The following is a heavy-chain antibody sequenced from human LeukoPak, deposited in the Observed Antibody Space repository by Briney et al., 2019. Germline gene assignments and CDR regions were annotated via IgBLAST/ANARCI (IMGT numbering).Heavy chain of an antibody. CDR1: GGSISSYY. CDR2: IYYSGST. Sequence: SETLSLTCTVSGGSISSYYWSWIRQPPGKGLEWIGYIYYSGSTNYNPSLKSRVTISVDTSKNQFSLKLSSVTAADTAVYYCARVGISPYYYDSSGYYRHIFDYWGQGTLVTVSS. V-gene: IGHV4-59*08. D-gene: IGHD3-22*01. CDR3: ARVGISPYYYDSSGYYRHIFDY. J-gene: IGHJ4*02.